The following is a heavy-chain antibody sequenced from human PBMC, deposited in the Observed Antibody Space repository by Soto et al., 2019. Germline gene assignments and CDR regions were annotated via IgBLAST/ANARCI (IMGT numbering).Heavy chain of an antibody. CDR1: GDMFRNSA. CDR2: IIPLFRKT. V-gene: IGHV1-69*01. D-gene: IGHD3-10*01. CDR3: AGARLSNGDPNIYFFYGLDV. Sequence: QVQLVQSGAEVKRPGSSVKVSCKASGDMFRNSAFTWVRQAPGQGLAWMGVIIPLFRKTNVAQNFQGRVNFTADESTSSLYMEASSLTSEDTAVYYCAGARLSNGDPNIYFFYGLDVWGQGTTITVSS. J-gene: IGHJ6*02.